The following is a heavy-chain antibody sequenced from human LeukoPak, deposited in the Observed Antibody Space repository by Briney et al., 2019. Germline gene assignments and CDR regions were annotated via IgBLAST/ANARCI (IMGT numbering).Heavy chain of an antibody. CDR2: IYSGGST. V-gene: IGHV3-66*04. D-gene: IGHD2-15*01. J-gene: IGHJ4*02. Sequence: GGSLRLSCAASGFTVSSNYMSWVRQAPGKGLEWVSVIYSGGSTYYADSVKGRFTISRDNSKNTLYLQMNSLRAEDTAVYYCAKQLPTKKGYYFDYWGQGTLVTVSS. CDR3: AKQLPTKKGYYFDY. CDR1: GFTVSSNY.